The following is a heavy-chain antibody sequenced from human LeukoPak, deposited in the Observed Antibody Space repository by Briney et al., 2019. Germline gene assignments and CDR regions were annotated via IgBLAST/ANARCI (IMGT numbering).Heavy chain of an antibody. D-gene: IGHD3-10*01. CDR1: GCTFIDYY. J-gene: IGHJ6*03. V-gene: IGHV3-11*01. CDR2: ISSRGSTI. CDR3: ARAVSGFYYYGSGSTYYYYMDV. Sequence: GGSLRVSCAASGCTFIDYYMNWIGQARGRGLEGVSYISSRGSTIYYADSVKGRFTISRDNAKNSLSLQMNSPRAEDTALYYCARAVSGFYYYGSGSTYYYYMDVWGKGTTVTISS.